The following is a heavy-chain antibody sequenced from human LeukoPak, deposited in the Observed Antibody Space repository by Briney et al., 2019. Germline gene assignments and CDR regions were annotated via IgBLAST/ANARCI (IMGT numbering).Heavy chain of an antibody. Sequence: ASVKVSCKASGYTFTGYFMLWVRQAPGQGLEWMGWINPGSGDTKYAQKFQGRVTMTRDTSISTAYMELSRLRSDDTAVYYCSRGVVVAADPTDVWGKGTTVTVSS. CDR1: GYTFTGYF. CDR3: SRGVVVAADPTDV. CDR2: INPGSGDT. J-gene: IGHJ6*04. D-gene: IGHD2-15*01. V-gene: IGHV1-2*02.